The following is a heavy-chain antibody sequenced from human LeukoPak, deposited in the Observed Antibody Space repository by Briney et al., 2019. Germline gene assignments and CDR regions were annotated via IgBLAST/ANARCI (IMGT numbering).Heavy chain of an antibody. CDR2: INHSGST. CDR3: ARSSIAARLRYFDL. Sequence: SETLSLTCAVYGGSFSGYYWSWIRQPPGKGLEWIGEINHSGSTNYNPSLKSRITISVDTSKNQFSLKLSSVTAADTAVYYCARSSIAARLRYFDLWGRGTLVTVSS. CDR1: GGSFSGYY. V-gene: IGHV4-34*01. J-gene: IGHJ2*01. D-gene: IGHD6-6*01.